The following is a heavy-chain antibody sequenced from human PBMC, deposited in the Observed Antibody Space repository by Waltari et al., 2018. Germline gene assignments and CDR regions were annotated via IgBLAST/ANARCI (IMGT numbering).Heavy chain of an antibody. J-gene: IGHJ4*02. CDR1: GFNFANYG. D-gene: IGHD1-26*01. V-gene: IGHV3-23*04. CDR2: ISGSGGTT. Sequence: EVRLVESGGGLVQRGGSLRLSCAASGFNFANYGMSWVRQAPGKGLECVSSISGSGGTTYYADSVKGRFTMSKDFSKNTLFLQMNSVRVDDTADYYCAKSSGSYYEVFDRWGRGTLVTVSS. CDR3: AKSSGSYYEVFDR.